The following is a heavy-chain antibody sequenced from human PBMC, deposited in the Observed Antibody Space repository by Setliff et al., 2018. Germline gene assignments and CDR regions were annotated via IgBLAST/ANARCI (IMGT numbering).Heavy chain of an antibody. CDR1: GFSLTTSGVC. CDR2: IDWDDAK. J-gene: IGHJ4*02. Sequence: GSGPTLVNPTQTLTLTCDSSGFSLTTSGVCLTWLRQPPGKALEWLARIDWDDAKHYSTSLKTRLTISKDTSKNQVVLTMTNMDPVDTATYYCAHGGDFWSGYWGGGPRKVGYYFDYWGQGTLVTVSS. CDR3: AHGGDFWSGYWGGGPRKVGYYFDY. D-gene: IGHD3-3*01. V-gene: IGHV2-70*12.